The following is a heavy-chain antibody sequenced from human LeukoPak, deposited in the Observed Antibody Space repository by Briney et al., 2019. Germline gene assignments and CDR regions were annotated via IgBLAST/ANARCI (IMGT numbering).Heavy chain of an antibody. CDR2: INHSGST. D-gene: IGHD6-13*01. Sequence: PSETLSLTCSVYGGFFSGYYWSWLRQPPEKGLEWIGEINHSGSTNYNPSLKSRVTISVDTSKNQFSLKLSSVTAADTPVYYCARVQGRGIAAAGTFDPWGQGTLVTVSS. CDR3: ARVQGRGIAAAGTFDP. J-gene: IGHJ5*02. V-gene: IGHV4-34*01. CDR1: GGFFSGYY.